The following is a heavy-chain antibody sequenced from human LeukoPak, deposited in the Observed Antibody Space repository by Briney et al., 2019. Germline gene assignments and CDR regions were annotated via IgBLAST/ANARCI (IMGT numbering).Heavy chain of an antibody. CDR3: AKSGFGDLSSAYYYYYGMDV. CDR2: MNPNSGNT. D-gene: IGHD3-10*01. Sequence: ASVKVSCKASGYTFTSYDINWVRQATGQELEWMGWMNPNSGNTGYAQKFQGRVTMTRNTSISTAYMELSSLRSEDTALYYCAKSGFGDLSSAYYYYYGMDVWGQGTTVTVSS. V-gene: IGHV1-8*01. J-gene: IGHJ6*02. CDR1: GYTFTSYD.